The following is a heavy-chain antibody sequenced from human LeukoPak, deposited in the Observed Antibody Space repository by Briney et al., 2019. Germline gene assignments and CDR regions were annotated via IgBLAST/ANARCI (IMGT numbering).Heavy chain of an antibody. Sequence: SETLSLTCTVSGGSISSYYWSWIRQPPGKGLEWIGYIYYSGSTNYNPSLKSRVTISVDTSKNQFSLKLSSVTGADTAVYYCAREGLDTYYYDSSGPFDYWGQGTLVTVSS. CDR1: GGSISSYY. V-gene: IGHV4-59*01. D-gene: IGHD3-22*01. J-gene: IGHJ4*02. CDR2: IYYSGST. CDR3: AREGLDTYYYDSSGPFDY.